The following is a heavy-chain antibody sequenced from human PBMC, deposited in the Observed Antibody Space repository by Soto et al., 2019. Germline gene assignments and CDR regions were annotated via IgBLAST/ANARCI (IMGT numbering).Heavy chain of an antibody. CDR1: GFTFTDYY. Sequence: PGGSLRLSCAASGFTFTDYYMSWIRQAPGKGLEWVSYISSTGSYTNYADSVKGRFTISRDNANNSLYLQMNSLRAEDSAVYYCAVDGRCSRAYVQHWGQGT. J-gene: IGHJ1*01. V-gene: IGHV3-11*03. D-gene: IGHD6-19*01. CDR2: ISSTGSYT. CDR3: AVDGRCSRAYVQH.